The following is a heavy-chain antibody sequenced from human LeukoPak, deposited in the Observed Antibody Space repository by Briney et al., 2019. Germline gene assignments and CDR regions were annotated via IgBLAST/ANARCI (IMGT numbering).Heavy chain of an antibody. D-gene: IGHD3-10*01. CDR1: GFTFSNAW. Sequence: GGSLRLSCAASGFTFSNAWMSWVRQAPGKGLEWFGRIKSKTDGGTTDYAAPVKGRFTISRDDSKNTLYLQMNSLKTEDTAVYYCTTDTPTLLRGGMYYYYYIDVWGKGTTVTVSS. V-gene: IGHV3-15*01. CDR3: TTDTPTLLRGGMYYYYYIDV. CDR2: IKSKTDGGTT. J-gene: IGHJ6*03.